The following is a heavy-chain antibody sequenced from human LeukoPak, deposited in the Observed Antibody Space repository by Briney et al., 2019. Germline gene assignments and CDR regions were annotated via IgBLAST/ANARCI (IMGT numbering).Heavy chain of an antibody. J-gene: IGHJ4*02. Sequence: ASVKVSCKASGYTFTSYYMHWVRQAPGQGLEWMGIINPSGGSTSHAQKFQGRVTMTRDTSTSTVYMELSSLRSEDTAVYYCARVVVSSTSSAFFDYWGQGTLVTVSS. V-gene: IGHV1-46*01. D-gene: IGHD2-2*01. CDR3: ARVVVSSTSSAFFDY. CDR1: GYTFTSYY. CDR2: INPSGGST.